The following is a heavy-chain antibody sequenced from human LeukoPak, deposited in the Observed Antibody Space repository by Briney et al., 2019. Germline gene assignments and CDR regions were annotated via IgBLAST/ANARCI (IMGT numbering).Heavy chain of an antibody. V-gene: IGHV3-23*01. J-gene: IGHJ3*02. CDR3: AKDPNGDYIGAFDT. CDR1: GFYFNTYA. CDR2: ITVSGGTT. Sequence: GGSLRLSCAASGFYFNTYAMTWVRQAPGKGLEWVSSITVSGGTTNYADSVKGRFTISRDNSKNTLYLQMNSLRAADTAIYYCAKDPNGDYIGAFDTWGQGTKVTVSS. D-gene: IGHD2-8*01.